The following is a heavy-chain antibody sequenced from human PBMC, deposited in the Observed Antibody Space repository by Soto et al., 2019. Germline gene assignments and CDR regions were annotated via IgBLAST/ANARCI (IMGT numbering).Heavy chain of an antibody. Sequence: ETLSLTCTVSGGAINSYYWNWIRQPAGKGLEWIGRIYSSGSTKYNPSLQSRVTMSLDTSKNQFSLRLTSGTAADTAVYYCARGQRFSDWFDPWGQGTLVTVSS. CDR1: GGAINSYY. CDR3: ARGQRFSDWFDP. V-gene: IGHV4-4*07. D-gene: IGHD3-3*01. J-gene: IGHJ5*02. CDR2: IYSSGST.